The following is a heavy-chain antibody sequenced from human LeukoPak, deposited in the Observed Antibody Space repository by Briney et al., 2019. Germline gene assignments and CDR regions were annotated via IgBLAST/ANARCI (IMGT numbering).Heavy chain of an antibody. CDR1: GFIFNNYA. CDR2: ISWNSGSI. J-gene: IGHJ4*02. CDR3: AKDNRRHYTSGPNPDSLH. D-gene: IGHD6-19*01. Sequence: GRSLRLSCAGSGFIFNNYAMHWVRHPPGKGLEWVSGISWNSGSIDYADSVKGRFTISRDNAKNCLYLQMNSLRVEDTAFYYCAKDNRRHYTSGPNPDSLHWGQGALVTVSS. V-gene: IGHV3-9*01.